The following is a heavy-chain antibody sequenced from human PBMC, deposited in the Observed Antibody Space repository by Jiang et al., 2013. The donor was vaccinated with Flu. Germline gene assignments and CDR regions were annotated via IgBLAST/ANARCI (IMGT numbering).Heavy chain of an antibody. J-gene: IGHJ5*02. D-gene: IGHD6-19*01. V-gene: IGHV1-2*04. CDR1: GYTFTGYY. CDR3: TRGASVSSTGWYRRWFDPR. Sequence: SGAEVKKPGASVKVSCKASGYTFTGYYLHWVRQAPGQGLEWVGWIDPKSGGTKYAQKFQGWVTMTRDTAISTAYMELSRLKSDDTALYYCTRGASVSSTGWYRRWFDPRGAREPWSPSPQ. CDR2: IDPKSGGT.